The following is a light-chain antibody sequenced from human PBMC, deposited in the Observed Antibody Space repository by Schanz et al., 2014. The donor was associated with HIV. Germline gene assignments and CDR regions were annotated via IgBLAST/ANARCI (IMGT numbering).Light chain of an antibody. CDR2: GNS. Sequence: QSVLTQPPSVSGAPGQTVTISCTGSSSNIGAGFDLHWYQHLPGTAPKLLIYGNSNRPSGVPDRFSGSTSDTSASLGISGLQSEDEADYFCATWDDSLDGWVFGGGTKLTVL. CDR3: ATWDDSLDGWV. V-gene: IGLV1-40*01. J-gene: IGLJ3*02. CDR1: SSNIGAGFD.